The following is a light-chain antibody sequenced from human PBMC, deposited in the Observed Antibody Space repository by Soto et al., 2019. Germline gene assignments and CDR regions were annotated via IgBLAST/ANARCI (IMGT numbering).Light chain of an antibody. CDR1: SGSIASNF. J-gene: IGLJ2*01. CDR3: QSYDSTYVV. Sequence: NFMLTQPHSVSESPGKTVTISCTRVSGSIASNFVQWYQQRPGRAPATVIFEYSQRPSGVPDRFSGSIDSSSNSASLTISGLMTEDEADYYCQSYDSTYVVFGGGTKVTVL. V-gene: IGLV6-57*03. CDR2: EYS.